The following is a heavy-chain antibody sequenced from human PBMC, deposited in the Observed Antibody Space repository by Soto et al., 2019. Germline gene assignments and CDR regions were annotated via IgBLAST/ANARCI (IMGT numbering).Heavy chain of an antibody. V-gene: IGHV4-30-2*01. D-gene: IGHD4-17*01. J-gene: IGHJ4*02. CDR2: IYHSGST. CDR1: GGSISSGGYS. Sequence: PSETLSLTCAVSGGSISSGGYSWSWIRQPPGKGLEWIGYIYHSGSTNYNPSLKSRVTISVDKSKNQFSLKLSSVTAADTAVYYCARDQGGYGGFDYWGQGTLVTVSS. CDR3: ARDQGGYGGFDY.